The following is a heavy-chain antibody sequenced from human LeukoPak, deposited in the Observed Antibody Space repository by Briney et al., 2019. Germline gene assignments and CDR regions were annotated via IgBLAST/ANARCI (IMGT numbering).Heavy chain of an antibody. D-gene: IGHD2-2*01. CDR1: GFTFGDYA. CDR3: TRAWIVVVPSAIRAGAFDI. J-gene: IGHJ3*02. V-gene: IGHV3-49*04. Sequence: GGSLRLSCTTSGFTFGDYAMTWVRQAPGKGLEWVGFIRSKAYGGTTEYAASVKGRFTISRDDSKSIAYLQMNSLKTEDTAVYYCTRAWIVVVPSAIRAGAFDIWGQGTRVTVSS. CDR2: IRSKAYGGTT.